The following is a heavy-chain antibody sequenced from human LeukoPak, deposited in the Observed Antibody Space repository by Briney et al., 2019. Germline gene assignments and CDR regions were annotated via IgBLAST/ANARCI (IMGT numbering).Heavy chain of an antibody. V-gene: IGHV1-24*01. CDR1: GYTLTELS. Sequence: ASVKVSCKVSGYTLTELSMHWVRQAPGKGLEWMGGFDPEDGETIYAQKFQGRVTMTEDTSTDTAYMELSSLRSEDTAVYYCATSVVPRYCSGGSCYSGPYFWAQGTLVTVSS. CDR3: ATSVVPRYCSGGSCYSGPYF. CDR2: FDPEDGET. J-gene: IGHJ4*02. D-gene: IGHD2-15*01.